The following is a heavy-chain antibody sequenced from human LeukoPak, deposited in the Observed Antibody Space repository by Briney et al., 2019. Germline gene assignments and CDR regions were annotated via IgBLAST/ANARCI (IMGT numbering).Heavy chain of an antibody. CDR1: GFTFSSYD. Sequence: PGGSLRLSCAASGFTFSSYDMHWVRQATGKGLEWVSAIGTGGDTYYPGSVKGRFTISRENAKNSLYLQMNSLRAGDTAVYYCARGSYGSGSYYRDYYYGMDVWGQGTTVTVSS. D-gene: IGHD3-10*01. V-gene: IGHV3-13*01. CDR2: IGTGGDT. CDR3: ARGSYGSGSYYRDYYYGMDV. J-gene: IGHJ6*02.